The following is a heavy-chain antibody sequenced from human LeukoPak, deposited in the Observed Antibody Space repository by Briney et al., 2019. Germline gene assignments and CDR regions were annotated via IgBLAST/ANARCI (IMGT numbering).Heavy chain of an antibody. CDR3: AKVAVTGYNWFDP. J-gene: IGHJ5*02. CDR2: IYSSGST. V-gene: IGHV4-4*07. CDR1: GGSISSYY. D-gene: IGHD2-21*02. Sequence: SETLSLTCTVSGGSISSYYWSWIRQPAGKGPEWIGRIYSSGSTNYNPSFQSRVTMSLDTSKSQFSLKLSSVTAADTAVYYCAKVAVTGYNWFDPWGQGTLVTVSS.